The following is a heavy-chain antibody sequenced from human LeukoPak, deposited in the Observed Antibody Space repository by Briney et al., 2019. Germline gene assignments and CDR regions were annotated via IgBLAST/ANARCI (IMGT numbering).Heavy chain of an antibody. CDR1: GFNFRSYS. CDR3: AKGGEVSSWYKRLKLYFDS. Sequence: GGSLRLSCAASGFNFRSYSMNWVRQAPGKGLEWVSSISSSSSYIYYADSVKGRFTISRDNSKNTLDLQMKSLRAEDTAVYYCAKGGEVSSWYKRLKLYFDSWGRGTLVTVSS. CDR2: ISSSSSYI. J-gene: IGHJ4*02. D-gene: IGHD6-13*01. V-gene: IGHV3-21*01.